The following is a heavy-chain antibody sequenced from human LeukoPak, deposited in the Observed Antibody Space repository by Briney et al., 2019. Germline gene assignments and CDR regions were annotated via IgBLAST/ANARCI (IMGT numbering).Heavy chain of an antibody. CDR3: ARGAPLGGTNNFDY. D-gene: IGHD1-26*01. J-gene: IGHJ4*02. Sequence: GASVKVSCKASGYTFTSQDISWVRQAPGQGLEWMGWISAYNGNTNYAEKLQGRVTMTTDTSTSTAYMELRNLRSDDTAVYYCARGAPLGGTNNFDYWGQGTLVTVSS. CDR1: GYTFTSQD. V-gene: IGHV1-18*01. CDR2: ISAYNGNT.